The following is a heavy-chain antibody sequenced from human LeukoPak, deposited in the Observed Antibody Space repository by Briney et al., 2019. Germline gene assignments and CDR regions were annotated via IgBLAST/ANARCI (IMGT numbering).Heavy chain of an antibody. Sequence: NPSETLSPTCAVYGGSFSGYYWSWIRQPPGKGLEWIGYIYYSGSTNYNPSLKSRVTISVDTSKNQFSLKLSSVTAADTAVYYCASQYYYDSSGYYPYFQHWGQGTLVTVSS. CDR3: ASQYYYDSSGYYPYFQH. V-gene: IGHV4-59*01. D-gene: IGHD3-22*01. CDR1: GGSFSGYY. J-gene: IGHJ1*01. CDR2: IYYSGST.